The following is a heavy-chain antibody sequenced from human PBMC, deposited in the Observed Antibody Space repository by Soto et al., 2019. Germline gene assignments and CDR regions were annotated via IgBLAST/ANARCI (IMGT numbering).Heavy chain of an antibody. CDR2: IIPIFGPA. V-gene: IGHV1-69*13. Sequence: QVQLVQSGAEVRKPGSSVKVSCQASGGTFSSYALSWVRQTPGQGLEWMGGIIPIFGPAHYAQKFQGTVTITADESTTTANMDRSSLGSEDTAVYYCARSEGYYDFWSGSYSFDYWGQGTLVTVSS. CDR1: GGTFSSYA. D-gene: IGHD3-3*01. J-gene: IGHJ4*02. CDR3: ARSEGYYDFWSGSYSFDY.